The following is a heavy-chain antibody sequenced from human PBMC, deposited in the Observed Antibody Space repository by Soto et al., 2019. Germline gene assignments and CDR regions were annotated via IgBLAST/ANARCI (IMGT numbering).Heavy chain of an antibody. CDR3: ARGLRYYGSGSHYGLDV. D-gene: IGHD3-10*01. Sequence: SETLSLTCTVSGGSISSGDYYWSWIRQPPGKGLEWIGYIYYSGSTYYNPSLKSRVTISVDTSKNQFSLKLSSVTAADTAVYYCARGLRYYGSGSHYGLDVWGQGTTVTVS. J-gene: IGHJ6*02. CDR1: GGSISSGDYY. CDR2: IYYSGST. V-gene: IGHV4-30-4*01.